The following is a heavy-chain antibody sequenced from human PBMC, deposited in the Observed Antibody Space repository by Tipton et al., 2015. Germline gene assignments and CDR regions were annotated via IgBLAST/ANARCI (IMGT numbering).Heavy chain of an antibody. CDR1: GGSISGAYNY. Sequence: TLSLTCTVSGGSISGAYNYWSWIRQHPTKGLEWIGYIFYSGSAFYNPSLKSRVTISVDTSTNQFSLKVNSVTAADTAVYYCAREPYSGSSGNFDIWGQGTMVTVSS. D-gene: IGHD1-26*01. J-gene: IGHJ3*02. V-gene: IGHV4-31*03. CDR2: IFYSGSA. CDR3: AREPYSGSSGNFDI.